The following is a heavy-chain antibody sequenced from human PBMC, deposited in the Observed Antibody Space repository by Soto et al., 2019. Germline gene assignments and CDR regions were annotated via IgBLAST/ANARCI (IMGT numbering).Heavy chain of an antibody. V-gene: IGHV3-35*01. CDR2: VRWNGSRT. J-gene: IGHJ6*02. CDR3: VSDEPFLWFGEFIPYYYYYGMDV. CDR1: GCTFSNRD. D-gene: IGHD3-10*01. Sequence: GGSLRLSGAAAGCTFSNRDMNWVRQAPGKGRERGSGVRWNGSRTHYADSVKGRFIISRDNSRNFLYQQMNSLRPEDMAVYYCVSDEPFLWFGEFIPYYYYYGMDVWGQGTTVTVSS.